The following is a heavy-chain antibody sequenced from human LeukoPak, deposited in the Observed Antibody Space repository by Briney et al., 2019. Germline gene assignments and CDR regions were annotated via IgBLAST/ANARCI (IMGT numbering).Heavy chain of an antibody. CDR3: AKGPELQY. Sequence: GGSLRLSCAASGFTFSSYGMHWVRQAPGKGLEWVAVISYDGSNKYYADPVKGRFTISRDNSKNTLYLQMNSLRAEDTAVYYCAKGPELQYWGQGTLVTVSS. CDR2: ISYDGSNK. D-gene: IGHD1-26*01. V-gene: IGHV3-30*18. CDR1: GFTFSSYG. J-gene: IGHJ4*02.